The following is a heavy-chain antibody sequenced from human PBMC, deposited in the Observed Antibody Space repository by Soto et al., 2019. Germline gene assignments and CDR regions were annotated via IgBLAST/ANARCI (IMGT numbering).Heavy chain of an antibody. D-gene: IGHD3-22*01. V-gene: IGHV3-53*01. CDR3: ARELDTTGYILKY. J-gene: IGHJ4*02. CDR1: GFTVSNNY. Sequence: EVQLVESGGGLIQPGGSLRLSCAASGFTVSNNYMSWVRQAPGKGMEWVSVLYTGGNTYYADSVKGRFTISRDTSKNTLYRHMNSLRAEDTAVYYCARELDTTGYILKYWGQGTLVTVSS. CDR2: LYTGGNT.